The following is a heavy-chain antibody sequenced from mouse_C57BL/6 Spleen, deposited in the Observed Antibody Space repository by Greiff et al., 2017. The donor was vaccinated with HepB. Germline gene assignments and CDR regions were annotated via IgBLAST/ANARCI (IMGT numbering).Heavy chain of an antibody. V-gene: IGHV1-61*01. J-gene: IGHJ2*01. D-gene: IGHD2-5*01. CDR2: IYPSDSET. Sequence: QVQLQQPGAELVRPGSSVKLSCKASGYTFTSYWMDWVKQRPGQGLEWIGNIYPSDSETHYNQKFKDKATLTVDKSSSTAYMQLSSLTSEDSAVYYCARSGYSNYFDYWGQAPLSQSPQ. CDR3: ARSGYSNYFDY. CDR1: GYTFTSYW.